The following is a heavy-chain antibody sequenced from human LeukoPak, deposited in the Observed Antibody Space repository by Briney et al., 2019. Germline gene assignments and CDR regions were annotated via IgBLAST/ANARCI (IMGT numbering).Heavy chain of an antibody. CDR1: GGSISSGDYY. CDR2: IYYSGST. Sequence: PSETLSLTCTVSGGSISSGDYYWSWIRQPPGKGLEWIAYIYYSGSTNYNPSLKSRVTISVDTSKNQFSLKLSSVTAADTAVYYCARVGDSWDSGSYLVDYWGQGTLVTVSS. J-gene: IGHJ4*02. CDR3: ARVGDSWDSGSYLVDY. V-gene: IGHV4-61*08. D-gene: IGHD1-26*01.